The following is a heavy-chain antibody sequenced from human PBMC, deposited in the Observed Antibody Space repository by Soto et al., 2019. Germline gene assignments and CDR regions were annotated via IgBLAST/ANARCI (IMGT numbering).Heavy chain of an antibody. Sequence: QVQLVESGGGLVQPGGSLRLSCAASGFTLSDYYMSWIRQAPGKGLEWVSFSNNIRGHTNYADSVKGRFTISRDNAMNSLYLLMNTLRVEDTAVYYCAKGRYGETRNRPDAFDIWGQGTLVTVSS. D-gene: IGHD3-10*01. J-gene: IGHJ3*02. CDR1: GFTLSDYY. CDR3: AKGRYGETRNRPDAFDI. V-gene: IGHV3-11*05. CDR2: SNNIRGHT.